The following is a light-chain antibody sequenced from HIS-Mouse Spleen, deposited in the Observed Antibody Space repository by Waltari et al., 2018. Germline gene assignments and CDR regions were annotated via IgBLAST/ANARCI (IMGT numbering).Light chain of an antibody. CDR1: SSDVGGYNY. J-gene: IGLJ1*01. V-gene: IGLV2-14*01. CDR2: EVS. CDR3: SSYTSSSTLV. Sequence: QSALTQPASVSGSPGQSITISCTGTSSDVGGYNYVSWYQQHPGKAPNIMIYEVSNRPSGVSNRFSGSKSSNTASLTISALQAEDEADYYCSSYTSSSTLVFGTGTKVTVL.